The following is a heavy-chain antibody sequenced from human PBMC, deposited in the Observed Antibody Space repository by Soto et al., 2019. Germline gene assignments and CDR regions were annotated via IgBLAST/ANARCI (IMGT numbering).Heavy chain of an antibody. CDR3: ARDKLEGNWFDP. Sequence: QLQLQESGSGLVKPSQTLSLTCTVSGGSISSGGYSWNWIRQAPGKGLEWIGYIYHSGYTLYNPSLKCRVTVSVDKSKNHFSLNLTSVTAADTAVYYCARDKLEGNWFDPWGQGTLVTVSS. V-gene: IGHV4-30-2*01. J-gene: IGHJ5*02. CDR1: GGSISSGGYS. CDR2: IYHSGYT.